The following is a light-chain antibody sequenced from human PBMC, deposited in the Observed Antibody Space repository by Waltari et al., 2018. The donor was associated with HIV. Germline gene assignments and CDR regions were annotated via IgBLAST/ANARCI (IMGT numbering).Light chain of an antibody. Sequence: QSVLTQPPSVSGAPGQRVTISCTGSSPHIRAGYDVPWYQQLPGTAPKLLIYGNTNRPSGVPDRFSGSKSGTSASLAITGLLVEDEADYYCQSYDSSLSGYVFGTGTKVTVL. J-gene: IGLJ1*01. CDR2: GNT. CDR1: SPHIRAGYD. CDR3: QSYDSSLSGYV. V-gene: IGLV1-40*01.